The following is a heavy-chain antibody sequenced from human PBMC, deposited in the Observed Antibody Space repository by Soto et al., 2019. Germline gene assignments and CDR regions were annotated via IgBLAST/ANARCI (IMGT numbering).Heavy chain of an antibody. V-gene: IGHV3-30*18. CDR3: AKTADYDILTGPDY. J-gene: IGHJ4*02. CDR1: GFTFSSYG. CDR2: ISYDGSNK. Sequence: GGSLRLSCAASGFTFSSYGMHWVRQAPGKGLEWVAVISYDGSNKYYADSVKGRFTISRDNSKNTLYLQMNSLRAEDTAVYYCAKTADYDILTGPDYWGQGTLVTVSS. D-gene: IGHD3-9*01.